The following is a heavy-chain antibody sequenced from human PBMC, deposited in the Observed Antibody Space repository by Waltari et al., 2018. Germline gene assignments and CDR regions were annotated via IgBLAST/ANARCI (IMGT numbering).Heavy chain of an antibody. D-gene: IGHD3-3*01. CDR1: GGSISSYY. Sequence: QVQLQESGPGLVKPSETLSLTCTVSGGSISSYYWSWIRQPPGQGLEWNGYIYYSGSTNYNPSLKSRVTISVDTSKNQFSLKLSSVTAADTAVYYCAREASRYDFWSGYPSGYYYMDVWGKGTTVTVSS. V-gene: IGHV4-59*01. CDR3: AREASRYDFWSGYPSGYYYMDV. CDR2: IYYSGST. J-gene: IGHJ6*03.